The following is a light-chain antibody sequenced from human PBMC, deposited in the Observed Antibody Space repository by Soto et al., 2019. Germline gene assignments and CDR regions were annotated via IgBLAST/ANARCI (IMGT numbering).Light chain of an antibody. Sequence: EIVLTQSPGTLFLSPGERATLSCRASRSLSSSYVVWYQQKPGQAPRLLIYAASRRATGIPDRFSGSGSATEYTLTISRLEPEDFVVYYCQQQGTFGQGTKLEIK. CDR3: QQQGT. CDR2: AAS. V-gene: IGKV3-20*01. J-gene: IGKJ2*01. CDR1: RSLSSSY.